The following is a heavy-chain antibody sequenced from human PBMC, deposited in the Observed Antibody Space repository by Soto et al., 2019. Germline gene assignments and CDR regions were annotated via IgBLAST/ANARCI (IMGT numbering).Heavy chain of an antibody. Sequence: SETLSLTCTVSGGSISSSSYYWGWIRQPPGKGLEWIGSIYYSGSTYYNPSLKSRVTISVDTSKNQFSLKLSSVTAADTAVYYCASQGGIAVAGLDYWGQGTLVTVSS. J-gene: IGHJ4*02. CDR3: ASQGGIAVAGLDY. CDR1: GGSISSSSYY. D-gene: IGHD6-19*01. CDR2: IYYSGST. V-gene: IGHV4-39*01.